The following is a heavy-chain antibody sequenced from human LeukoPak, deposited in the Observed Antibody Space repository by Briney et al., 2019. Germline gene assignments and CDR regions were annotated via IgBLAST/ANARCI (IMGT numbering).Heavy chain of an antibody. CDR2: INPSGGST. CDR1: GYTFTSYY. J-gene: IGHJ2*01. V-gene: IGHV1-46*01. Sequence: ASVKVSCKASGYTFTSYYMRWVRQGPGQGLEWMGIINPSGGSTSYAQKFQGRVTMTRDTSTNTVYMELSSLRSEDTAVFYCVRGASSIAALNPFWYFDLWGRGTLVTVSS. CDR3: VRGASSIAALNPFWYFDL. D-gene: IGHD6-6*01.